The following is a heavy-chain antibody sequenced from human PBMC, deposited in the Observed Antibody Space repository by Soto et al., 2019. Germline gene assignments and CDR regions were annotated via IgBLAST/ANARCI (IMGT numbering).Heavy chain of an antibody. CDR3: ARSYDSSGYGDY. CDR2: IHYSGST. J-gene: IGHJ4*02. CDR1: GGSLRSSY. V-gene: IGHV4-59*01. Sequence: ESLSLTCTVSGGSLRSSYWSWIRQPPGKGLEWIGYIHYSGSTNYNPSLKSRVTISVDTSKNQFSLKLSSVTAADTAVYYCARSYDSSGYGDYWGQGTLVTVSS. D-gene: IGHD3-22*01.